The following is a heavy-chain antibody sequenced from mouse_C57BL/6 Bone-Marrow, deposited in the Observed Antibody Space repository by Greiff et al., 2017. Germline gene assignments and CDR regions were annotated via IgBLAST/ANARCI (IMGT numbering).Heavy chain of an antibody. D-gene: IGHD2-3*01. V-gene: IGHV5-17*01. J-gene: IGHJ4*01. Sequence: DVKLVESGGGLVKPGGSLKLSCAASGFTFSDYGMHWVRQAPEKGLEWVAYISSGSSTIYYADTMKGRFTISRDNAMNTLFLQMTSLRSEDTSMYYCARREWLLPLVALDYWGQGTSVTVSS. CDR3: ARREWLLPLVALDY. CDR1: GFTFSDYG. CDR2: ISSGSSTI.